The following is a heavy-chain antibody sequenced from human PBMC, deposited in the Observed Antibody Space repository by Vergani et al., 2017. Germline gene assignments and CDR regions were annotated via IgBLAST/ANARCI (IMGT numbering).Heavy chain of an antibody. V-gene: IGHV1-69*04. Sequence: QVQLVQSGAEVKKPGSSVKVSCKASGGTFSSYAISWVRQAPGQGLEWMGRIIPILGTANYAQKFQGRVTMTTDTSTSTAYMELRSLRSDDTAVYYCARRYGYQLPYYYMDVWGKGP. CDR3: ARRYGYQLPYYYMDV. CDR2: IIPILGTA. CDR1: GGTFSSYA. D-gene: IGHD2-2*01. J-gene: IGHJ6*03.